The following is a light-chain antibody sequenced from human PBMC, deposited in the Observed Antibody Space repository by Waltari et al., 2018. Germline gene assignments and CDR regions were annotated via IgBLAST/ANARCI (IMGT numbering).Light chain of an antibody. J-gene: IGLJ3*02. CDR2: DVN. CDR3: ISYSSSTTFDWV. CDR1: SGDIGSYKF. Sequence: QSALPQPSSVSGSLGQSITISCTGTSGDIGSYKFVSWYQRLPGKAPKLIIYDVNNRPSGVSNRFSGSKSGNTASLTISGLQSEDEASYFCISYSSSTTFDWVFGGGTLLTVL. V-gene: IGLV2-14*03.